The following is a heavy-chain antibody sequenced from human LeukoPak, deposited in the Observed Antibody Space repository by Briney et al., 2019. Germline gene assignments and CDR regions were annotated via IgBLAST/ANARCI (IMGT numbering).Heavy chain of an antibody. V-gene: IGHV1-2*02. Sequence: ASVKVSCKASGYTFTGYYMHWVRQAPAQGLEWMGWTNSNSGGTNYAQKFQGRVTMTRDTSISTAYMELRSLRSDDTAVYYRARDSSWYWGQGTLVTVSS. CDR2: TNSNSGGT. CDR1: GYTFTGYY. J-gene: IGHJ4*02. CDR3: ARDSSWY.